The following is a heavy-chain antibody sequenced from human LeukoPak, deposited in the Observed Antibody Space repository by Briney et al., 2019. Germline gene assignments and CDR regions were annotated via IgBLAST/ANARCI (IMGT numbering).Heavy chain of an antibody. Sequence: ASVKVSCKASGDTFTSYGISWVRQAPGQGLEWMGWISAYNGNTNYAQKLQGRVTMTTDTSTSTAYMELRSLRSEDAAVYYCARDSGSGNNDYWGQGTLVTVSS. CDR2: ISAYNGNT. CDR1: GDTFTSYG. V-gene: IGHV1-18*01. J-gene: IGHJ4*02. CDR3: ARDSGSGNNDY. D-gene: IGHD1-26*01.